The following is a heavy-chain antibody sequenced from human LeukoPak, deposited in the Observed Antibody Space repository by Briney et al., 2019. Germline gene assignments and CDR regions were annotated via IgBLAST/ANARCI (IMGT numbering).Heavy chain of an antibody. Sequence: SETLSLTCTVSGGSISSSSYYWGWIRQPPGKGLEWIGSIYYSGSTYYNPSLKSRVTISVDTSKNQFSLKLSSVTAADTAVYYCARYSRGDYYYYYMDVWGKGTTVTVSS. V-gene: IGHV4-39*01. CDR1: GGSISSSSYY. J-gene: IGHJ6*03. CDR3: ARYSRGDYYYYYMDV. CDR2: IYYSGST. D-gene: IGHD1-26*01.